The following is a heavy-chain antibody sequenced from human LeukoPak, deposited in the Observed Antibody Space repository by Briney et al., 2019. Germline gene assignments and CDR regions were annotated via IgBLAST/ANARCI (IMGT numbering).Heavy chain of an antibody. Sequence: PGGSLRLSCAASGFTFSSYWMSWVRQAPGKGLEWVANIKQDGSEKYYVDSVKGRFTISRDNSKDTLYVQMNSLRTEDTAVYYCARGAYSSSWSFSPWGQGTLVTVFS. J-gene: IGHJ5*02. CDR3: ARGAYSSSWSFSP. V-gene: IGHV3-7*01. D-gene: IGHD6-13*01. CDR1: GFTFSSYW. CDR2: IKQDGSEK.